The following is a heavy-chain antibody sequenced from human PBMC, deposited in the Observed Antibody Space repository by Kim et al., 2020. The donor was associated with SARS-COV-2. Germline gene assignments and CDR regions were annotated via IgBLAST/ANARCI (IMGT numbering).Heavy chain of an antibody. CDR3: AKDEGDRGYSVFDY. Sequence: GGSLRLSCAASGFTFSSYAMSWVRQAPGKGLEWVSAVSGSGGSTYYADSVKGRFTISRDNSKNMVYLQMNSLRADDTALYYCAKDEGDRGYSVFDYWGQGTLVTVSS. D-gene: IGHD3-16*01. CDR1: GFTFSSYA. CDR2: VSGSGGST. V-gene: IGHV3-23*01. J-gene: IGHJ4*02.